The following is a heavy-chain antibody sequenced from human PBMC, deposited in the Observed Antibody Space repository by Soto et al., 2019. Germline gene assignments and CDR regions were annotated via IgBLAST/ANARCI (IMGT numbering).Heavy chain of an antibody. D-gene: IGHD4-4*01. V-gene: IGHV4-39*01. CDR2: IYFSGST. Sequence: LAILSLTCTVFGGSISSRLYYLDWIRQPPGKGLEWIGNIYFSGSTYYNPSLRSRVSISVETSNKQFSLELSSVTAADTAVYFCGRHSRADYSHGGSGSTESWGPGNLVTVS. CDR3: GRHSRADYSHGGSGSTES. J-gene: IGHJ4*02. CDR1: GGSISSRLYY.